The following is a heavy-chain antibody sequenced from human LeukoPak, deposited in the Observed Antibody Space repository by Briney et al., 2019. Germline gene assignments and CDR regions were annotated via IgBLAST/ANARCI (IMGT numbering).Heavy chain of an antibody. CDR2: INPSGGST. J-gene: IGHJ4*02. CDR3: ARQTEIAVAGTGLDY. Sequence: ASVKVSCKASGYTFTSYGISWVRQAPGQGLEWMGIINPSGGSTSYAQKFQGRVTMTRDMSTSTVYMELSSLRSEDTAVYYCARQTEIAVAGTGLDYWGQGTLVTVSS. D-gene: IGHD6-19*01. CDR1: GYTFTSYG. V-gene: IGHV1-46*01.